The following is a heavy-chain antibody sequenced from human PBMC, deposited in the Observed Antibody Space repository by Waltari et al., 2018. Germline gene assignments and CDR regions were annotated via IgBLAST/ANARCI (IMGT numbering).Heavy chain of an antibody. CDR3: ARDKEGYSYGFDY. J-gene: IGHJ4*02. V-gene: IGHV4-61*02. CDR1: GGSISSGSYY. Sequence: QVQLQESGPGLVKPSQTLSLTCTVSGGSISSGSYYWSWIRQPAGKGLEWIGRIYTSGSTNYNPSLKSRVTISVDTSKNQFSLKLSSVTAADTAVYYCARDKEGYSYGFDYWGQGTLVTVSS. CDR2: IYTSGST. D-gene: IGHD5-18*01.